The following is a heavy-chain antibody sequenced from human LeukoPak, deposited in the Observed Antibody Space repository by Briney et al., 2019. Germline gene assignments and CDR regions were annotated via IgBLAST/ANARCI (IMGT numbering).Heavy chain of an antibody. V-gene: IGHV3-7*01. J-gene: IGHJ3*02. CDR1: GFTFSSYW. CDR3: ARDAFSRISIFGVVSDAFDI. D-gene: IGHD3-3*01. CDR2: IKQDGSEK. Sequence: PGGSLRLSCAASGFTFSSYWMTWVRQAPGKGLEWVANIKQDGSEKYYVDSVKGRFTISRDNAKNSLYLQLNSLRAEDTAVYYCARDAFSRISIFGVVSDAFDIRGQGTMVTVSS.